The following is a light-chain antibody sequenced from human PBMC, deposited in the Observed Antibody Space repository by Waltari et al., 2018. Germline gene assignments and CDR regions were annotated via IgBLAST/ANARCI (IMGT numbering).Light chain of an antibody. CDR3: SSYTSSSTLV. CDR2: EAS. CDR1: SSDVGSYNL. J-gene: IGLJ3*02. V-gene: IGLV2-23*01. Sequence: QSALTQPASVSGSPGQSITISCTGTSSDVGSYNLVSWYQQHPGKAPKLMIYEASKRPSGVFNRFSGSKSGNTASLTISGLQAEDEADYYCSSYTSSSTLVFGGGTKLTVL.